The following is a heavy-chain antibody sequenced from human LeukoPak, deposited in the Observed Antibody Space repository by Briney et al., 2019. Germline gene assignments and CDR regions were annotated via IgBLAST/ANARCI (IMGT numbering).Heavy chain of an antibody. CDR2: ISAYNGNT. D-gene: IGHD3-22*01. CDR3: ARDLRSYYYDSSGYYLLY. CDR1: GYTFISYG. J-gene: IGHJ4*02. Sequence: GASVTVSCKASGYTFISYGISWVRQAPGQGLEWMGWISAYNGNTNYAQKLQGRVTMTTDTSTSTAYMELRSLRSDDTAVYYCARDLRSYYYDSSGYYLLYWGQGTLVTVSS. V-gene: IGHV1-18*01.